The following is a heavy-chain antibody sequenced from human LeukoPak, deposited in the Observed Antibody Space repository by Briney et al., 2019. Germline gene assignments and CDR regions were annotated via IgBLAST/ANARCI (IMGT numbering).Heavy chain of an antibody. J-gene: IGHJ4*02. CDR1: GFTFSTSA. D-gene: IGHD5-12*01. Sequence: GGSLRLSCVASGFTFSTSAINWIRQAPGEGLQWVAVISYDGTTEYYADSVKGRFAISRDNSKNTLYLQMNSLRPDDAAVYYCARVGEWLRLFDYWGQGTLVTVSS. V-gene: IGHV3-30*09. CDR3: ARVGEWLRLFDY. CDR2: ISYDGTTE.